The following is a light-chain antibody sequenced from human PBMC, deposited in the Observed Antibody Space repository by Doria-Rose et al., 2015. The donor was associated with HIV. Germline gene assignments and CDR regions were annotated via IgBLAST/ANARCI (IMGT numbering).Light chain of an antibody. CDR2: GAS. J-gene: IGKJ2*01. CDR1: QDINNY. Sequence: DIQVTQSPSAMSASVGDRVTITCRASQDINNYLGWFQQRPGQVPKRLIYGASSLQGGVPPRFSGSGSGTEFTLTISGLQPEDFATYYCLQHKSYPHTFGQGTKLEIK. V-gene: IGKV1-17*03. CDR3: LQHKSYPHT.